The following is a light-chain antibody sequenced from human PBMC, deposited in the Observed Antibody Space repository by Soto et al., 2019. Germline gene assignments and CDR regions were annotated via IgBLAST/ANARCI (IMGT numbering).Light chain of an antibody. CDR1: SGHSNYA. CDR2: LNSDGSH. J-gene: IGLJ2*01. V-gene: IGLV4-69*01. Sequence: QPVLTQSPSASASLGASVKLTCTLSSGHSNYAIAWHQQQSEKGPRYLMKLNSDGSHSKGDGIHDRFSGSSSGAERYLTISSLQSEDEADYYCQTWGAGIVVFGGGTKVTVL. CDR3: QTWGAGIVV.